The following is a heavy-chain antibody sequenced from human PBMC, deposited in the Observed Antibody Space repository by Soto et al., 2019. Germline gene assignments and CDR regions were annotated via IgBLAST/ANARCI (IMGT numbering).Heavy chain of an antibody. CDR1: GGSISSYY. J-gene: IGHJ4*02. Sequence: SETLSLTCTVSGGSISSYYWSWIRQPPGKGLEWIGYIYYSGSTNYNPSLKSRVTISVDTSKNQFSLKLSSVTAADTAVYYCARGIVATDFDYWGQGTLVTVSS. CDR3: ARGIVATDFDY. CDR2: IYYSGST. D-gene: IGHD5-12*01. V-gene: IGHV4-59*01.